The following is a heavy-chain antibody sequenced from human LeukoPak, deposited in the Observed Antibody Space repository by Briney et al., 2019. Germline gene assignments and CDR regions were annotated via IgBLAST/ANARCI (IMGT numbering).Heavy chain of an antibody. CDR3: ARHVELSSSEAFDI. CDR2: IYYSGST. V-gene: IGHV4-59*08. CDR1: RGSISRYY. J-gene: IGHJ3*02. Sequence: PSETLSLTCTVSRGSISRYYWSWIRQPPGKGLEWLGYIYYSGSTSYNPSLKSRVAISVDTSKNQFSLKLSSVTAADTAVYYCARHVELSSSEAFDIWGQGTMVTVSS. D-gene: IGHD6-13*01.